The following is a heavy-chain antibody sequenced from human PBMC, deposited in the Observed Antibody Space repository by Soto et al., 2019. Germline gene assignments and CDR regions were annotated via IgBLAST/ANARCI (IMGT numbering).Heavy chain of an antibody. J-gene: IGHJ5*02. V-gene: IGHV4-34*01. Sequence: PSETLSLTCAVYGGSFSGYYWSWIRQPPGKGLEWIGEINHSGSTNYNPSLKSRVTISVDTSKNQFSLKLSSVTAADTAVYYCASFMVRGVITDWFDPWGQGTLVTVS. D-gene: IGHD3-10*01. CDR1: GGSFSGYY. CDR2: INHSGST. CDR3: ASFMVRGVITDWFDP.